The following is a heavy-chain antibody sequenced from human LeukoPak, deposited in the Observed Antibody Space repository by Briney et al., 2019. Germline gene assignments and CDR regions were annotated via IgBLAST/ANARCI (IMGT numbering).Heavy chain of an antibody. CDR2: ISGSGGST. V-gene: IGHV3-23*01. CDR3: ASEIGYSSGIDY. J-gene: IGHJ4*02. CDR1: GFTFSSYW. D-gene: IGHD6-19*01. Sequence: GGSLRLSCAASGFTFSSYWMSWVRQAPGKGLEWVSAISGSGGSTYYADSVKGRFTISRDNSKNTLYLQMNSLRAEDTAVYYCASEIGYSSGIDYWGQGTLVTVSS.